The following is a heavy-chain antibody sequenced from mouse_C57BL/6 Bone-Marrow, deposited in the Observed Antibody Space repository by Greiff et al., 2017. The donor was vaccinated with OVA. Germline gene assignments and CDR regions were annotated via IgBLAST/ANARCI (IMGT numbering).Heavy chain of an antibody. Sequence: VQLKQSGPVLVKPGASVKMSCKASGYTFTDYYMNWVKQSHGKSLEWIGVINPYNGGTSYNQKFKGKATLTVDKSSSTAYMELNSLTSEDSAVYYCADDGYPSWFAYWGQGTLVTVSA. CDR2: INPYNGGT. D-gene: IGHD2-3*01. V-gene: IGHV1-19*01. CDR1: GYTFTDYY. CDR3: ADDGYPSWFAY. J-gene: IGHJ3*01.